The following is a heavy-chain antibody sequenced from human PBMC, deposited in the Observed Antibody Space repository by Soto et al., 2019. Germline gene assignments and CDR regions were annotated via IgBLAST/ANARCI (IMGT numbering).Heavy chain of an antibody. CDR1: GDSIITFY. V-gene: IGHV4-59*01. Sequence: SETPSLTCTVSGDSIITFYCGSILRSTGKELEWIVYVYYNGRTTYNPSLKSRVTISVDSSKNHFSLQLTTANAADTAVYYCARGRTVRMYFYDSGDYCHFFDLWGQGT. CDR2: VYYNGRT. CDR3: ARGRTVRMYFYDSGDYCHFFDL. D-gene: IGHD3-22*01. J-gene: IGHJ4*02.